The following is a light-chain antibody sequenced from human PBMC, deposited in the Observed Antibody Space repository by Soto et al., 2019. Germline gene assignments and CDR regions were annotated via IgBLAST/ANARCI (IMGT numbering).Light chain of an antibody. CDR3: GTWDSRLTAYV. CDR2: DNS. CDR1: TSNIGNNY. Sequence: QSVLTQPPSVSAAPGQKVTISCSGSTSNIGNNYVSWYRQFPGTAPKLLIYDNSERPSGIPDRFSGSKSGTSATLAITGLRSGDEADYYCGTWDSRLTAYVFGTGTKVTAL. J-gene: IGLJ1*01. V-gene: IGLV1-51*01.